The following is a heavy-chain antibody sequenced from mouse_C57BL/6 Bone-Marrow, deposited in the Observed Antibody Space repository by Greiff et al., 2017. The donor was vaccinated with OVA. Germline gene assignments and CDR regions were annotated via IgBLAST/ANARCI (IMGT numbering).Heavy chain of an antibody. Sequence: QVQLKESGAELARPGASVKLSCKASGYTFTSYGISWVKQRTGQGLEWIGEIYPRSGNTYYNEKFKGKATLTADKSSSTAYMELRRLTSEDSAVYFCAREGRQLRLTFYWGQGTLVTVSA. CDR2: IYPRSGNT. D-gene: IGHD3-2*02. CDR3: AREGRQLRLTFY. CDR1: GYTFTSYG. J-gene: IGHJ3*01. V-gene: IGHV1-81*01.